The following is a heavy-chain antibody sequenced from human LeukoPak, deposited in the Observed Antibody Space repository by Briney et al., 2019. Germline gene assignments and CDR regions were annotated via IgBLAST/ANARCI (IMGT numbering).Heavy chain of an antibody. D-gene: IGHD3-22*01. Sequence: KPSETLSLTCAVYGGSFSGYYWSWIRQPPGKGLEWIGEINHSGSTNYNPSLKSRVTISADTSKSQFSLKLSSVTAADTAMYYCARAAYYYDSSGYYWGQGTLVTVSS. CDR3: ARAAYYYDSSGYY. CDR2: INHSGST. V-gene: IGHV4-34*01. J-gene: IGHJ4*02. CDR1: GGSFSGYY.